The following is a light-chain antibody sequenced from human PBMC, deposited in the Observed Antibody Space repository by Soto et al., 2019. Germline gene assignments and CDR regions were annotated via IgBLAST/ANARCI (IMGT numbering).Light chain of an antibody. V-gene: IGLV1-47*01. CDR1: SSNIGGNF. CDR2: RND. J-gene: IGLJ2*01. Sequence: QSVLTQPPSASGTPGQRVTISCSGSSSNIGGNFVYWYQQLPGTAPRLLIYRNDQRPPGVPDRFSGSQSGTSASLAISGLRSEDEADYYCAARDDSLSGVVFGGGTKLTVL. CDR3: AARDDSLSGVV.